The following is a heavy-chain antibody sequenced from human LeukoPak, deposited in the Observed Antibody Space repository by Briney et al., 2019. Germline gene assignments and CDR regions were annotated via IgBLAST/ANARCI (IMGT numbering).Heavy chain of an antibody. J-gene: IGHJ4*02. V-gene: IGHV3-23*01. CDR1: GFTFSSHN. CDR2: ISYSGGST. CDR3: AKGSNYDFWSGAYYFDY. Sequence: PGGSLRLSCAASGFTFSSHNMNWVREAPGKGLQWVSSISYSGGSTYYADSVKGRFTISRDNFKNTLFLQMESLRAEDTAVYYCAKGSNYDFWSGAYYFDYWGQGTLVTVSS. D-gene: IGHD3-3*01.